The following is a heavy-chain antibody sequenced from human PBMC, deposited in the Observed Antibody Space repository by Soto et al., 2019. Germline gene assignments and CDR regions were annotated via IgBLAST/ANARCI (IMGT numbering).Heavy chain of an antibody. CDR3: ARHFGTTVTVDY. Sequence: PGESLKISCKGSGYSFTSYWISWVRQMPGKGLEWMGRIDPSDSYTNYSPSFRGHVTISADKSISTAYLQWSSLKASDTAMYYCARHFGTTVTVDYWGQGTLVTVSS. D-gene: IGHD4-17*01. CDR2: IDPSDSYT. J-gene: IGHJ4*02. CDR1: GYSFTSYW. V-gene: IGHV5-10-1*01.